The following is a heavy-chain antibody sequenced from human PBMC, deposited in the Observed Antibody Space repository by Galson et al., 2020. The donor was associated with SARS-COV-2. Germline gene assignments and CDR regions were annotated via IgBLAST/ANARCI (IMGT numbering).Heavy chain of an antibody. CDR2: IKQDGSEK. Sequence: GGSLRLSCAASGFTFSSYWMSWVRQAPGKGLEWVANIKQDGSEKYYVDSVKGRFTISRDNAKNSLYLQMNSLRAEDTAVYYCARDLWAAAGGSLGVYYYYGMDVWGQGTTVTVSS. J-gene: IGHJ6*02. CDR1: GFTFSSYW. V-gene: IGHV3-7*01. CDR3: ARDLWAAAGGSLGVYYYYGMDV. D-gene: IGHD6-13*01.